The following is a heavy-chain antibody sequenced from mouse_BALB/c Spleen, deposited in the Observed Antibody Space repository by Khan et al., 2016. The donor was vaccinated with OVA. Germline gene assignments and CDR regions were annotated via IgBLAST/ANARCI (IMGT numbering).Heavy chain of an antibody. Sequence: QGQMQQSGAELARPGASVKLSCKTSGYNFTDYYINWVKQRTGQGLEWIGEISPGSGDTYYNEKFKGKATLTADKSTSIAYMHLSSLTSDASAIYFCARRNYFGYTFAYWGQGTLVTVSA. CDR1: GYNFTDYY. CDR3: ARRNYFGYTFAY. J-gene: IGHJ3*01. CDR2: ISPGSGDT. V-gene: IGHV1-77*01. D-gene: IGHD1-2*01.